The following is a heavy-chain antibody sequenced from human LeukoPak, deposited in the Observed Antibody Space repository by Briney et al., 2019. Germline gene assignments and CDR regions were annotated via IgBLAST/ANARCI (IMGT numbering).Heavy chain of an antibody. J-gene: IGHJ3*02. CDR3: ARAQPARYCTSTSCYAAFDI. CDR1: GGSICSYY. D-gene: IGHD2-2*01. Sequence: SETLSLTCTVSGGSICSYYWSWIRQPPGKGLEWIGYIYYSGSTNYNPSLKSRVTISVDTSKNQFSLKLSSVTAADTAVYYCARAQPARYCTSTSCYAAFDIWGQGTMVTVSS. CDR2: IYYSGST. V-gene: IGHV4-59*01.